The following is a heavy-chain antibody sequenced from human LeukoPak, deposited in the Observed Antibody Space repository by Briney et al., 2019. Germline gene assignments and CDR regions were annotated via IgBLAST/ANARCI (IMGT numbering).Heavy chain of an antibody. D-gene: IGHD5-12*01. CDR3: AREGIVATLDY. J-gene: IGHJ4*02. CDR2: IWYDGVNK. CDR1: GFSFSNYG. Sequence: QPGRSLRLSCAASGFSFSNYGMHWARQAPGKGLEWVAVIWYDGVNKYYADSMKGRFTISRDMPKNTLYLQMNSLRAEDTAVYYCAREGIVATLDYWGQGTLVTVSS. V-gene: IGHV3-33*01.